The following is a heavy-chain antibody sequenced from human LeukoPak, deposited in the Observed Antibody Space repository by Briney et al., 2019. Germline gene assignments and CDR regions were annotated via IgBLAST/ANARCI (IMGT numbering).Heavy chain of an antibody. Sequence: GGSLRLSCAASGFTFSSYAMHWVRQAPGKGLEYVSAISSDRGSTYYANSVKGRFTISRDNSKNTLYLQMGSLRAEGMAVYYCARGYDSGSGYWSHSDYWGQGTLVTASS. CDR2: ISSDRGST. V-gene: IGHV3-64*01. J-gene: IGHJ4*02. CDR1: GFTFSSYA. D-gene: IGHD3-3*01. CDR3: ARGYDSGSGYWSHSDY.